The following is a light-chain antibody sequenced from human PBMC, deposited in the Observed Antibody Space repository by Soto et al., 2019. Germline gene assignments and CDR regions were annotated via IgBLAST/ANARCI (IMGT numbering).Light chain of an antibody. J-gene: IGLJ3*02. V-gene: IGLV2-23*02. Sequence: QSVLTQPASVSGSPGQSITISCTGSSGDVGNYDLVSWYQQIPGKAPQLILFEVSRRPSRVSDRYSGSKSGNTASLTISGLQAEDEGDFYCCSYAGGGAWVFGGGTQRPS. CDR1: SGDVGNYDL. CDR3: CSYAGGGAWV. CDR2: EVS.